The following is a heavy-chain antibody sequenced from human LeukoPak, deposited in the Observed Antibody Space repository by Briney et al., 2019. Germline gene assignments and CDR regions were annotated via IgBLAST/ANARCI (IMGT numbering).Heavy chain of an antibody. V-gene: IGHV4-59*01. CDR2: IYYSGTT. D-gene: IGHD1-26*01. Sequence: SETLSLTCAVSGGSISTYYWSWIRQPPGEGLEWIGSIYYSGTTHSNPSLKSRVTISVDTSKNHLSLKVNSVTAADTAVYYCARGASGTLYDAFDIWGRGTMVTVSS. J-gene: IGHJ3*02. CDR1: GGSISTYY. CDR3: ARGASGTLYDAFDI.